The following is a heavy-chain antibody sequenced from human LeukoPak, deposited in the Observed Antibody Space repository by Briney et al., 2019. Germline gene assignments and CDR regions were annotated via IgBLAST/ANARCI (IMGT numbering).Heavy chain of an antibody. CDR2: ISGGGGST. Sequence: GGSLRLSCAASGFTFSSYAMTWVRQAPGKGLEWVSTISGGGGSTYYADSVKGRFTISRDNSKNTLSLQMNSLRAEDTAVYYCAKDSDYYYYMDVWGKGTTVTVSS. CDR3: AKDSDYYYYMDV. J-gene: IGHJ6*03. V-gene: IGHV3-23*01. CDR1: GFTFSSYA.